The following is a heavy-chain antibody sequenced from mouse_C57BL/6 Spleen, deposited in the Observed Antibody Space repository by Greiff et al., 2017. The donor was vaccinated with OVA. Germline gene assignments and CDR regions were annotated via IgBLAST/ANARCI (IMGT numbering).Heavy chain of an antibody. CDR3: ARSSTMVTTDYFDY. Sequence: QVQLQQPGAELVKPGASVKLSCKASGYTFTSYWMHWVKQRPGQGLEWIGMIHPNSGSTNYNEKFKSKATLTVDKSSSTAYMQLSSLTSEDSAVYYCARSSTMVTTDYFDYWGQGTTLTVSS. J-gene: IGHJ2*01. CDR1: GYTFTSYW. V-gene: IGHV1-64*01. D-gene: IGHD2-2*01. CDR2: IHPNSGST.